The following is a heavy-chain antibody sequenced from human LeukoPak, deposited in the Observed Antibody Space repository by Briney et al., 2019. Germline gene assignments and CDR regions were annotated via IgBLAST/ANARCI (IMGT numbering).Heavy chain of an antibody. J-gene: IGHJ3*02. CDR2: MNPNSGNT. CDR3: ARGRGNWNEDAFDI. Sequence: ASVKVSCKASGYTFTSYDVNWVRQATGQGLEWMGWMNPNSGNTGYAQKFQGRVTITRNTSISTAYMELSSLRSEDTAVYYCARGRGNWNEDAFDIWGQGAMVTVSS. V-gene: IGHV1-8*03. CDR1: GYTFTSYD. D-gene: IGHD1-1*01.